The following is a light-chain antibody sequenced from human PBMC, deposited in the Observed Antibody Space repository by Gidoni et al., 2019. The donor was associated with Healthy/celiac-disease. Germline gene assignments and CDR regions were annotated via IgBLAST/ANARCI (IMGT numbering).Light chain of an antibody. CDR2: EAS. CDR3: QQYDNPPLT. J-gene: IGKJ4*01. Sequence: DVQMTHSPSSLSASVGDRVTITCQASQDISNYLHWYQQKPGKAPKLLIYEASNLETGVPTRFSGSGSGTDFTFTISSLQPEDIATYYCQQYDNPPLTFGGGTKVEIK. V-gene: IGKV1-33*01. CDR1: QDISNY.